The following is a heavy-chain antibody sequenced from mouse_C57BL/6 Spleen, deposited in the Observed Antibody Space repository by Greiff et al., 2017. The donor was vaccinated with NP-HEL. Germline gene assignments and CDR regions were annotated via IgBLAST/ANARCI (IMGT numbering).Heavy chain of an antibody. CDR2: ISGGGGNT. J-gene: IGHJ2*01. CDR3: ARQHYYGSVSDY. CDR1: GFTFSSYT. Sequence: EVQRVESGGGLVKPGGSLKLSCAASGFTFSSYTMSWVRQTPEKRLAWVATISGGGGNTYYPDSVKGRFTISRDNAKNTLYLQMSSLRSEDTALYYCARQHYYGSVSDYWGQGTTLTVSS. V-gene: IGHV5-9*01. D-gene: IGHD1-1*01.